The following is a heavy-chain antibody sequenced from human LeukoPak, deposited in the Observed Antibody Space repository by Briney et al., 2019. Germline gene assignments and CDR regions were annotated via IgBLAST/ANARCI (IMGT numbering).Heavy chain of an antibody. CDR1: GYTFTSYG. CDR3: ARGFTATGNWYFDL. D-gene: IGHD4-17*01. V-gene: IGHV1-18*01. J-gene: IGHJ2*01. CDR2: ISAYNGNA. Sequence: ASVKVSCKASGYTFTSYGITWVLQAPGHGLEWMGWISAYNGNANYAQNLQGRVTMTTDTSASTGYMELRSLRSDDTAVYYCARGFTATGNWYFDLWGRGTLVTVSS.